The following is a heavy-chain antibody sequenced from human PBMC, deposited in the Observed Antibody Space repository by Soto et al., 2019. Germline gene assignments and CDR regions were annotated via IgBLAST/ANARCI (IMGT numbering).Heavy chain of an antibody. D-gene: IGHD3-16*01. CDR2: IHADGTRT. CDR3: ARGLKNYYGTDV. Sequence: EEQLVESGGGLVQPGGSLRLSCAASGFTFTEYWMHWVRQVPGKGLVWVSRIHADGTRTSYADSVKGRFNIYRDNAKKTVYLQMNSLRAEDTAVFYCARGLKNYYGTDVWGQGTTVTVSS. J-gene: IGHJ6*02. CDR1: GFTFTEYW. V-gene: IGHV3-74*01.